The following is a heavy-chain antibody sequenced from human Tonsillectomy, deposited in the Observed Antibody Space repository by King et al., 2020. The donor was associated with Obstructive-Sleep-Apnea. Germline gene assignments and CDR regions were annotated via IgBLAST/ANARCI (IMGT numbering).Heavy chain of an antibody. D-gene: IGHD1-26*01. J-gene: IGHJ4*02. V-gene: IGHV3-33*01. CDR1: GFTFSSYG. CDR3: ARVGMPTIPYYFDY. CDR2: IWYDGSNK. Sequence: VQLVESGGGVVQPGRSLRLSCVASGFTFSSYGMHWVRQAPGKGLEWVAVIWYDGSNKHHADSLKGRITISRDNSKNTLYLQMNSLRAEDTAFYYCARVGMPTIPYYFDYWGQGTLVTVSS.